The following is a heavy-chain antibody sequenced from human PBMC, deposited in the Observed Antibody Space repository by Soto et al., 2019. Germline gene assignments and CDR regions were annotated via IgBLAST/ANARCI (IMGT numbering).Heavy chain of an antibody. CDR1: GYTFTCYY. V-gene: IGHV1-46*03. CDR2: INPSGGST. Sequence: ASVKVSCKASGYTFTCYYMHWVRQAPGQGLEWMGIINPSGGSTSYAQKFQGRVTMTRDTSTSTVYMELSSLRSEDTAVYYCARDLRRLYFFDFWGQGTLVTVSS. J-gene: IGHJ4*02. CDR3: ARDLRRLYFFDF. D-gene: IGHD1-1*01.